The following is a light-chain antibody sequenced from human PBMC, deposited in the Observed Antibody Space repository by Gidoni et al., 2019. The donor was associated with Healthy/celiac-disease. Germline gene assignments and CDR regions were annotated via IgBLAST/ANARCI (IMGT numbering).Light chain of an antibody. CDR1: QSLRHSNGYNY. CDR2: LGS. J-gene: IGKJ1*01. V-gene: IGKV2-28*01. Sequence: EIVMTQSPLSLPVTPREPASISCRSSQSLRHSNGYNYLDWYRQKPGQSPQLLLYLGSHRASGVPDRFSGSVSGTYFTLKISRVEAEDVGVYYCMQALQTPWTFXXXTKVEIK. CDR3: MQALQTPWT.